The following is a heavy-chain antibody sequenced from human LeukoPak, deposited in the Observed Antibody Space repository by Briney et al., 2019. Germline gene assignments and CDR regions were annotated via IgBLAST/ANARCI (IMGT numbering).Heavy chain of an antibody. CDR2: INTGNGNT. Sequence: GASVKVSCKASGYTFTSYAMHWVRQAPGQRLEWMGWINTGNGNTKYSQEFQGRVTITRDTSANTAYMELSSLRSEDMAVYYCARTVRYSGGPLTDLLPYHFDYWGQGTLVTVSS. V-gene: IGHV1-3*03. J-gene: IGHJ4*02. CDR1: GYTFTSYA. D-gene: IGHD6-19*01. CDR3: ARTVRYSGGPLTDLLPYHFDY.